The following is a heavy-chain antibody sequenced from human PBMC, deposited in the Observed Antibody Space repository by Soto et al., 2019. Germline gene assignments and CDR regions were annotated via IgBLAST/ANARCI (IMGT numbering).Heavy chain of an antibody. CDR2: FHNSGNT. J-gene: IGHJ6*02. D-gene: IGHD3-9*01. Sequence: SETLSLTCSISGGSISGYHWNWIRQTPGKGVEWIGYFHNSGNTNYSPSLKSRVTISVDMSKNQSSLKLRSVTAADTAVYYCARSPSYYDILTGYYSYYYGMDVWGQGTTVTVSS. CDR3: ARSPSYYDILTGYYSYYYGMDV. CDR1: GGSISGYH. V-gene: IGHV4-59*01.